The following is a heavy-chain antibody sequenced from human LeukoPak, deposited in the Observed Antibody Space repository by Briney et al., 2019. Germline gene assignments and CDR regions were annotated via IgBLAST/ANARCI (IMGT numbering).Heavy chain of an antibody. D-gene: IGHD5-12*01. CDR1: GFTFSSYA. V-gene: IGHV3-23*01. J-gene: IGHJ4*02. Sequence: GGSLRLSCAASGFTFSSYAMSWVRQAPGKGLEWVSAISGSGGSTYNADSMKGRFTISRDNSKNTLYLQMNSLRAEDTAVYYCAKDRQYSGHDCSTDYWGQGTLVTVSS. CDR3: AKDRQYSGHDCSTDY. CDR2: ISGSGGST.